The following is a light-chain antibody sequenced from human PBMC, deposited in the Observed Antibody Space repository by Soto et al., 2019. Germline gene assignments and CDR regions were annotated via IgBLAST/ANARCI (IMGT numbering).Light chain of an antibody. Sequence: DLQMTQSPSYVSASVGDRVSITCRASQDISSWLAWYQQRPGKAPKPLIYAATILQSGVPSRFSGSGSGTTFTLTINSLQPEAFASYFCQQANSFPLTFGGGTKV. CDR3: QQANSFPLT. CDR2: AAT. J-gene: IGKJ4*01. CDR1: QDISSW. V-gene: IGKV1-12*01.